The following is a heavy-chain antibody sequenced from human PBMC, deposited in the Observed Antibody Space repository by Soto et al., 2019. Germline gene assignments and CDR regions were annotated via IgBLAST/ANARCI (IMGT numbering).Heavy chain of an antibody. Sequence: GASVKVSCKASGYTFRSYGISWVRQAPGQGLQWMGWISAYSGNTDYAQRFQGRVTMTTDTSTSTAYMELRSLRYDDTAVYYRARNPSGSNFDYWGQGTLVTVSS. CDR1: GYTFRSYG. V-gene: IGHV1-18*01. J-gene: IGHJ4*02. CDR3: ARNPSGSNFDY. CDR2: ISAYSGNT. D-gene: IGHD1-26*01.